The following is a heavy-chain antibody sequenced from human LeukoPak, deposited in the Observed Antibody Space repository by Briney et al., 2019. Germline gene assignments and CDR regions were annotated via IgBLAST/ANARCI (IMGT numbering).Heavy chain of an antibody. Sequence: GGSLRLSCAASGFTFSSIAMSWVRQAPGKGLEWVSSISGTSTEKRYADSVKGRFTISRDNAKNSLYLQMSSLRAEDTAVYYCARDGGGLDSWGQGTLVTVSS. CDR3: ARDGGGLDS. V-gene: IGHV3-21*01. D-gene: IGHD3-16*01. CDR1: GFTFSSIA. J-gene: IGHJ4*02. CDR2: ISGTSTEK.